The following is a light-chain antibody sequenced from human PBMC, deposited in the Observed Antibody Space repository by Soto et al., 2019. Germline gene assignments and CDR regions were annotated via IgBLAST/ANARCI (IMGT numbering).Light chain of an antibody. Sequence: ETVMTQSPATLSVSPGERATLSCRASQSVYSSLAWYQQKHGQAPRLLIYGASTRATGIPARFSGSGSGTDFTLTISSLQAEDVAVYYCQQYYSTPFTFGPGTKVDIK. CDR1: QSVYSS. CDR2: GAS. CDR3: QQYYSTPFT. V-gene: IGKV3-15*01. J-gene: IGKJ3*01.